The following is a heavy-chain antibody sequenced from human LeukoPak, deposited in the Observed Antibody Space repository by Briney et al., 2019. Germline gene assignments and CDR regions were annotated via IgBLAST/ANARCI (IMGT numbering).Heavy chain of an antibody. J-gene: IGHJ6*04. CDR2: IRSKAYGETT. V-gene: IGHV3-49*04. CDR1: GLTFGVFT. Sequence: GGSLRLSCTVYGLTFGVFTMTWVRQAPGKGREWVGFIRSKAYGETTEYAASVKGRFSISRDDSKSIAYLQMNSLKTEDTAVYYCTRVENYGSGSYPLMDVWGKGTTVTVSS. D-gene: IGHD3-10*01. CDR3: TRVENYGSGSYPLMDV.